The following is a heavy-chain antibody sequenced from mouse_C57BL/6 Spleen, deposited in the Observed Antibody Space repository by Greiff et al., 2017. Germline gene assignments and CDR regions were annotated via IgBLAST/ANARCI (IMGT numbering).Heavy chain of an antibody. CDR2: ISDGGSYT. CDR1: GFTFSSYA. J-gene: IGHJ3*01. V-gene: IGHV5-4*01. D-gene: IGHD2-4*01. Sequence: EVKVVESGGGLVKPGGSLKLSCAASGFTFSSYAMSWVRQTPEKRLEWVATISDGGSYTYYPDNVKGRFTISRDNAKNNLYLQMSHLKSEDTAMYYCARDDYDGAYWGQGTLVTVSA. CDR3: ARDDYDGAY.